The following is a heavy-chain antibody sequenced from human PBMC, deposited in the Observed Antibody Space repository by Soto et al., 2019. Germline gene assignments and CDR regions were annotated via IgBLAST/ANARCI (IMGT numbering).Heavy chain of an antibody. V-gene: IGHV1-46*01. CDR2: INPSGGST. CDR3: ARDRNVDTAMVKPYYGMDV. CDR1: GYTFTSYY. D-gene: IGHD5-18*01. Sequence: QVQLVQSGAEVKKPGASVKVSCKASGYTFTSYYMHWVRQAPGQGLEWMGIINPSGGSTSYAQKFQGRVTMHRDTSTSTVYMELSSLRSEDTAVYYCARDRNVDTAMVKPYYGMDVWGQGTTVTVSS. J-gene: IGHJ6*02.